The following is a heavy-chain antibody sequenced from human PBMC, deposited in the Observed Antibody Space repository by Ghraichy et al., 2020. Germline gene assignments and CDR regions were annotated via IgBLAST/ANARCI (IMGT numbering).Heavy chain of an antibody. V-gene: IGHV2-5*02. J-gene: IGHJ4*02. D-gene: IGHD6-13*01. CDR1: GFSLSTSGVG. CDR3: AHTHISTWSLDY. CDR2: IYWDDDR. Sequence: SGPTLVKPTQTLTLTCTFSGFSLSTSGVGVGWIRQPPGKALEWLALIYWDDDRRYSPSLKSRLTITKDTSKNQVVLTMTNMDPVDTATYYCAHTHISTWSLDYWGQGTLVTVSS.